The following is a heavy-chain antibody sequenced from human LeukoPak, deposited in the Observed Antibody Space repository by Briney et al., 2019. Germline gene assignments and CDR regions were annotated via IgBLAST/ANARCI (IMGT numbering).Heavy chain of an antibody. D-gene: IGHD3-10*01. Sequence: ASVKVSCKAFGYTFTGYYMRWVRQAPGQGLEWMGWINPNSGGTNYAQKFQGRVTMTRDTSISTAYMELSRLRSDDTAVYYCARDAGSGSQLADAFDIWGQGTMVTVSS. V-gene: IGHV1-2*02. CDR3: ARDAGSGSQLADAFDI. CDR2: INPNSGGT. CDR1: GYTFTGYY. J-gene: IGHJ3*02.